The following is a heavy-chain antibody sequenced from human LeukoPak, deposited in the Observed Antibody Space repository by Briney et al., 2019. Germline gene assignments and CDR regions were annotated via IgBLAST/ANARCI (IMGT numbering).Heavy chain of an antibody. Sequence: PGGSLRLSCAASGFTFSNAWMSWVRQAPGKGLEWVGRIKSKTDGGTTDYAAPVKGRFTISRDDSKNTLYLQMNSLKTEDTAVYYCTTDFVVHYDILTGYYGRGKFDYWGQGTLVIVSS. D-gene: IGHD3-9*01. CDR3: TTDFVVHYDILTGYYGRGKFDY. V-gene: IGHV3-15*01. CDR2: IKSKTDGGTT. J-gene: IGHJ4*02. CDR1: GFTFSNAW.